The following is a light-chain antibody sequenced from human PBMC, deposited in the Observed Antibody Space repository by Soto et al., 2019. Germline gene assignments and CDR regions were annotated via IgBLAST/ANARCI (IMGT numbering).Light chain of an antibody. Sequence: EIVLTQSPATLSLSPGERATLSCRASQSVSSYLAWYQQKPGQAPRLLIYDASNRATGIPARLSGSGSGTDFTLTISSLEPEDFAVYYCQQRSNWPSFGPGTKVDIK. V-gene: IGKV3-11*01. CDR3: QQRSNWPS. CDR1: QSVSSY. J-gene: IGKJ3*01. CDR2: DAS.